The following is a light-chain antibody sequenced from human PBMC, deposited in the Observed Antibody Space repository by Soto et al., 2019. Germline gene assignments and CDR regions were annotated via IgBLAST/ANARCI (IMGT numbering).Light chain of an antibody. V-gene: IGKV3-20*01. J-gene: IGKJ1*01. CDR2: DAS. CDR1: QSVSSSY. Sequence: EIVLTQSPGTLSLSPVERATLSCRASQSVSSSYLAWYQQKPGQAPRLLIYDASSRATGIPDRFSGSGSGTKFTLTISSLQSEDFAVYYCQQYNNWPTWTFGQGTKV. CDR3: QQYNNWPTWT.